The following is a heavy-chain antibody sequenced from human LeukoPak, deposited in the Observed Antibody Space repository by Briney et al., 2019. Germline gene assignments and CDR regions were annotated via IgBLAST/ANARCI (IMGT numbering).Heavy chain of an antibody. CDR1: GGTFSSYA. J-gene: IGHJ3*02. CDR3: ASPELERRDDAFDI. Sequence: ASVKVSCKASGGTFSSYAISWVRQAPGQGLEWMGGIIPIFGTANYAQKFQGRVTITADESTSTAYMELSSLRSEDTAVYYCASPELERRDDAFDIWGQGTMVTVSS. V-gene: IGHV1-69*13. D-gene: IGHD1-1*01. CDR2: IIPIFGTA.